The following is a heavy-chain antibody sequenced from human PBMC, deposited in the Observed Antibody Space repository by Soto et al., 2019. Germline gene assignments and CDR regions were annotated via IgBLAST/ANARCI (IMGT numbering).Heavy chain of an antibody. Sequence: GGSLRLSRAASGFTVSSNYMSWVRQAPGKGLEWVSVIYSGGSTYYADSVKGRFTISRDNSKNTLYLQMNSLRADDTAVYYCARGGTMALDYWGQGTLVTVSS. V-gene: IGHV3-66*01. D-gene: IGHD3-10*01. CDR2: IYSGGST. CDR3: ARGGTMALDY. CDR1: GFTVSSNY. J-gene: IGHJ4*02.